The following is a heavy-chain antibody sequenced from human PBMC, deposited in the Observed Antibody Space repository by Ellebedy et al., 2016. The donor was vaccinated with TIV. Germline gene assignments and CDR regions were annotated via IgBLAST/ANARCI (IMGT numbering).Heavy chain of an antibody. Sequence: GESLKISCAASGFSFSSYGLHLVRQSPGKGQEWMAFIWYDGTHESYAESVEGRFSISRDNSTNTLYLHMKSLRAEDTAIYCCARDSRGRWTPFDHWGQGTVVAVSS. D-gene: IGHD4-23*01. CDR1: GFSFSSYG. CDR2: IWYDGTHE. CDR3: ARDSRGRWTPFDH. J-gene: IGHJ4*02. V-gene: IGHV3-33*01.